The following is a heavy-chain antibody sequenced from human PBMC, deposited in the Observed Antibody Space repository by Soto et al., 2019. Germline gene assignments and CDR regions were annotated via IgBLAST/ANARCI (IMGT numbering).Heavy chain of an antibody. CDR3: ARHGATDGHRLDP. CDR1: GGSISSSSYY. Sequence: PSETLSLTCTVSGGSISSSSYYWGWIRQPPGKGLEWIGSIYYSGSTYYNPSLKSRVTISVDTSKNQFSLKLSSVTAADTAVYYCARHGATDGHRLDPWGQGTLVTVSS. V-gene: IGHV4-39*01. CDR2: IYYSGST. J-gene: IGHJ5*02. D-gene: IGHD2-8*01.